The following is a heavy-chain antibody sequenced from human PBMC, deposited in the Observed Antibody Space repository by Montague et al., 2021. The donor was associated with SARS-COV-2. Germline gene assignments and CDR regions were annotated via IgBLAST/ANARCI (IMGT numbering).Heavy chain of an antibody. CDR1: GFTFSNYE. CDR3: AREGFTGRYVEY. CDR2: ISSSGSTT. V-gene: IGHV3-48*03. J-gene: IGHJ4*02. D-gene: IGHD1-26*01. Sequence: SLRLSCAGSGFTFSNYEMNWARQAPGKGLEWISDISSSGSTTYYIDSVKGRFTISRDNAKNSLYLQMNSLRAEDTAVYYCAREGFTGRYVEYWGQGTLVTVSS.